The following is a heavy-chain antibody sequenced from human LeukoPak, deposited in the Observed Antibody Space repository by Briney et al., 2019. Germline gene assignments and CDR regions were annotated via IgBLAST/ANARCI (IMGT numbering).Heavy chain of an antibody. V-gene: IGHV3-48*03. CDR2: VGGSGSSI. CDR3: ARVLGDILTGYYYYYMDV. Sequence: GGSLRLSCADSGFTFRSYEMRWVRQAPGKGLGWVSYVGGSGSSIFYADSVKGRFTISRDNSKNTLYLQMNSLRAEDTAVYYCARVLGDILTGYYYYYMDVWGKRTTVTISS. D-gene: IGHD3-9*01. J-gene: IGHJ6*03. CDR1: GFTFRSYE.